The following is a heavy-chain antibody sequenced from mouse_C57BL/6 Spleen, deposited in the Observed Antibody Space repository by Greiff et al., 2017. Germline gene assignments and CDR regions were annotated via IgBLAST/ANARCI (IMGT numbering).Heavy chain of an antibody. V-gene: IGHV14-3*01. D-gene: IGHD2-4*01. CDR3: ARERVYYDYDGGFDV. J-gene: IGHJ1*03. Sequence: DVKLVESVAELVRPGASVKLSCTASGFNIKNTYMHWVKQRPEQGLEWIGRIDPANGNTKYAPKFQGKATITADTSSNTAYLQLGSLTSEDTAIYYCARERVYYDYDGGFDVWGTGTTVTVSS. CDR2: IDPANGNT. CDR1: GFNIKNTY.